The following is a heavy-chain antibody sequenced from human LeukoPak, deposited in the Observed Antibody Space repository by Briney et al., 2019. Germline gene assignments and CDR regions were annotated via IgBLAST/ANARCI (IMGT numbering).Heavy chain of an antibody. CDR2: IYSGGST. Sequence: PGGSLRLSCAASGFTVSSDYMSWVRQAPGKGLEWVSVIYSGGSTYYADSVKGRFTISRDNSKNTLYLQMNSLGAEDTAVYYCAREPGGFGMDVWGQGTTVTVSS. CDR3: AREPGGFGMDV. D-gene: IGHD3-16*01. CDR1: GFTVSSDY. J-gene: IGHJ6*02. V-gene: IGHV3-66*01.